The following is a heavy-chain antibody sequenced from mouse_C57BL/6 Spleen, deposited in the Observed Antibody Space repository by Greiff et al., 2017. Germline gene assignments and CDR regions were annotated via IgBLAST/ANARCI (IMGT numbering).Heavy chain of an antibody. CDR2: IDPSDSYT. D-gene: IGHD1-1*02. J-gene: IGHJ3*01. CDR1: GYTFTSYW. Sequence: QVELKQPGAELVMPGASVKLSCKASGYTFTSYWMHWVKQRPGQGLEWIGEIDPSDSYTNYNQKFKGKSTLTVDQSSSTAYMQLSSLTSEDSAVYYCARSRGLSDPSWFAYWGQGTLVTVSA. V-gene: IGHV1-69*01. CDR3: ARSRGLSDPSWFAY.